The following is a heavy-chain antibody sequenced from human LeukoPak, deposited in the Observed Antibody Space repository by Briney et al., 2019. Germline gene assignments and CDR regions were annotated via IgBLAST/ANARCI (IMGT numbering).Heavy chain of an antibody. CDR1: GFTFSTYS. CDR3: ARVRSMWVITTASDY. Sequence: PGGSLRLSCAASGFTFSTYSMHWVRQAPGKGLEWLAVISYDGSNTYFADSVKGRFTVSRDNSKNTLYLQMNSLRSQDTAVYYCARVRSMWVITTASDYWGQGTLVTVSS. V-gene: IGHV3-30-3*01. CDR2: ISYDGSNT. J-gene: IGHJ4*02. D-gene: IGHD3-22*01.